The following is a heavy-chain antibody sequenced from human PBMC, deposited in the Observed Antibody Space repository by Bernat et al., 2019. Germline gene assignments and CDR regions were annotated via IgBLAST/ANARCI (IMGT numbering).Heavy chain of an antibody. Sequence: VQLVESGGGLVKPGGSLRLSCAASGFTFSSYSMNWVRQAPGKGLEWVSSISSSSSYIYYADSVKGRFTISRDNAKNSLYLQMNSLRAEDTAVYYCARDLSVVVTAVQYYYYGMDVWGQGTTVTVSS. J-gene: IGHJ6*02. V-gene: IGHV3-21*01. CDR2: ISSSSSYI. D-gene: IGHD2-21*02. CDR1: GFTFSSYS. CDR3: ARDLSVVVTAVQYYYYGMDV.